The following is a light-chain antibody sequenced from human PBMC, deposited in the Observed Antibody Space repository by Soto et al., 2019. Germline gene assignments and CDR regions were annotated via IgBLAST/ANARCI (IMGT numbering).Light chain of an antibody. CDR2: GAS. CDR1: QSVSSSY. V-gene: IGKV3-20*01. J-gene: IGKJ2*01. CDR3: QQYGSSPPYT. Sequence: EIVLTQSPGTLSLSPGERATLSCRASQSVSSSYLAWYQQKPGQAPRLLIYGASSRATGITDRFSGSGSGTNVTSTISRLEPADFAGYYCQQYGSSPPYTCGQGTKLEIK.